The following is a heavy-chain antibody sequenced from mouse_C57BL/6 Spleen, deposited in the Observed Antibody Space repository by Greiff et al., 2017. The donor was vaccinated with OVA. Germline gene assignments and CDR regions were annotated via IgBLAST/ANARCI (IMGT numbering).Heavy chain of an antibody. CDR3: ARGAPSTD. D-gene: IGHD1-1*01. V-gene: IGHV3-6*01. Sequence: ESGPGLVKPSQSLSLTCSVTGYSITSGYYWNWIRQFPGNKLEWMGYISYDGSNNYNPSLKNRISITRDTSKNQFFLKLNSVTTEDTATYYCARGAPSTDWGQGTLVTVSA. J-gene: IGHJ3*01. CDR2: ISYDGSN. CDR1: GYSITSGYY.